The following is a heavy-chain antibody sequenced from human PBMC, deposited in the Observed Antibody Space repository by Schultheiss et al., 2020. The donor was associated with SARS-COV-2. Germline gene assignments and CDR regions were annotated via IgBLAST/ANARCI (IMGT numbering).Heavy chain of an antibody. V-gene: IGHV1-3*01. CDR1: GYTFTSYA. J-gene: IGHJ4*02. D-gene: IGHD4-17*01. CDR3: ARKPEDYGDLDDY. Sequence: ASVKVSCKASGYTFTSYAMHWVRQAPGQRLEWMGWINAGNGNTKYSQKFQGRVTITRDTSASTAYMELSSLRSEDTAVYYCARKPEDYGDLDDYWGQGTLVTVSS. CDR2: INAGNGNT.